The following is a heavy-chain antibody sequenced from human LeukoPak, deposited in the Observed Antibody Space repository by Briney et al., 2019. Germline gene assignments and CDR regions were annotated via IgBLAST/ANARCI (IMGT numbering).Heavy chain of an antibody. CDR1: GYTFTSYG. D-gene: IGHD3-22*01. J-gene: IGHJ5*02. Sequence: ASVKVSCMASGYTFTSYGISWVRQAPGQGLEWMGWISAYNGNTNYAQKLQGRVTMTTDTSTSTAYMELGSLRSDDTAVYYCARVGGYYDSSGYDGPNWFDPWGQGTLVTVSS. V-gene: IGHV1-18*01. CDR3: ARVGGYYDSSGYDGPNWFDP. CDR2: ISAYNGNT.